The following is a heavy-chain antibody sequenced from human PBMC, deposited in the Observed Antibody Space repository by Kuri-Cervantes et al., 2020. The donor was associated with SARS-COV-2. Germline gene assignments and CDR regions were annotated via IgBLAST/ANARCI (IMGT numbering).Heavy chain of an antibody. CDR2: IYYSGST. J-gene: IGHJ3*02. CDR3: ARLRRGLRFLESNAFDI. CDR1: GGSISSHY. Sequence: SETLSLTCTVSGGSISSHYWSWIRQPPGKGLEWIGYIYYSGSTNYNPSLKSRVTISVDTSKNQFSLKLSSVTAADTAVYYCARLRRGLRFLESNAFDIWGQGTMVTVSS. V-gene: IGHV4-59*11. D-gene: IGHD3-3*01.